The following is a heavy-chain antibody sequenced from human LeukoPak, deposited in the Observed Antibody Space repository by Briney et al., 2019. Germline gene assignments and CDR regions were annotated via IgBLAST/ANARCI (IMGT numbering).Heavy chain of an antibody. V-gene: IGHV3-74*01. CDR2: INSDGRST. J-gene: IGHJ3*02. Sequence: GGSLRLFCAASGFTFSSYWMHWVRHARAKGLVWVSRINSDGRSTIYADSVKGRFTISRDNAKNTLYLQMNTLRAGDTAVYYCARELGYCSSASCYQYAFDIWGQGTMVTVS. CDR1: GFTFSSYW. D-gene: IGHD2-2*01. CDR3: ARELGYCSSASCYQYAFDI.